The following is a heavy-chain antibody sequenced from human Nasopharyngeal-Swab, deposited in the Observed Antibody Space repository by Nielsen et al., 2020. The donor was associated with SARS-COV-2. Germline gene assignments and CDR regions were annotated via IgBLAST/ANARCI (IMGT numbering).Heavy chain of an antibody. Sequence: GGSLRLSCAASGFTFSDYYMSWIRRAPGKVLEWVSYISSSGSTIYYADSVKGRFTISRDNAKNSLYLQMNSLRAEDTAVYYCARERESSGWLETGVRGEAVDYWGQGTLVTVSS. CDR1: GFTFSDYY. J-gene: IGHJ4*02. CDR3: ARERESSGWLETGVRGEAVDY. CDR2: ISSSGSTI. V-gene: IGHV3-11*01. D-gene: IGHD6-19*01.